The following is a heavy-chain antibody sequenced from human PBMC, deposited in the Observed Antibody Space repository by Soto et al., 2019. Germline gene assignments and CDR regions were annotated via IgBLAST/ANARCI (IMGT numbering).Heavy chain of an antibody. J-gene: IGHJ4*02. D-gene: IGHD3-10*01. CDR1: GFTFSSYW. V-gene: IGHV3-7*04. Sequence: EVQLVESGGGLVQPGGSLRLSCAASGFTFSSYWMVWVRQAPGKGLEWVANIKPDGSEKYYVDSVKGRFTISRANARKSLYRQMNRLRAEESAVYYCVRDAHRGGDFDYWGQGTLVTVSS. CDR2: IKPDGSEK. CDR3: VRDAHRGGDFDY.